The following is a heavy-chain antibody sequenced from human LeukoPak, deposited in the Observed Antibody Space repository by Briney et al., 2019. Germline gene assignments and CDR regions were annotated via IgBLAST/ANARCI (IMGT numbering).Heavy chain of an antibody. J-gene: IGHJ4*02. Sequence: RASVNVSCKASGYTFSGYYIHWVRQAPGQGIEWMGWINPNGGGTNYAQNFQGRVTMTRDTSISTAYMELSRLRSDDTAIYYCARENNSGWYRKAAFDYWGQGTLVTVTS. CDR2: INPNGGGT. D-gene: IGHD6-19*01. CDR3: ARENNSGWYRKAAFDY. CDR1: GYTFSGYY. V-gene: IGHV1-2*02.